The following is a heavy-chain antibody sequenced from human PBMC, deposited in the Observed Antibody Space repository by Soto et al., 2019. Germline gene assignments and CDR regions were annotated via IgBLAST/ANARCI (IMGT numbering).Heavy chain of an antibody. Sequence: SVKVSCKASGGTFSSYAISWVRQAPGQGLGWMGGIIPIFGTANYAQKFQGRVTITADESTSTAYMELSSLRSEDTAVYYCARGPLLKGRKITIFGVVTNLPHYYYYGMDVWGQGTTVTVSS. V-gene: IGHV1-69*13. D-gene: IGHD3-3*01. CDR3: ARGPLLKGRKITIFGVVTNLPHYYYYGMDV. CDR2: IIPIFGTA. CDR1: GGTFSSYA. J-gene: IGHJ6*02.